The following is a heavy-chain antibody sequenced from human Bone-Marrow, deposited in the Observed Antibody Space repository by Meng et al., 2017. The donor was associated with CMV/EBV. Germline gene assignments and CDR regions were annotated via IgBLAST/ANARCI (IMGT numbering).Heavy chain of an antibody. CDR2: ISAYNGNT. CDR1: GYTFTSYG. D-gene: IGHD5-12*01. J-gene: IGHJ6*02. V-gene: IGHV1-18*01. CDR3: AREGAWVATIDYYYYYGMDV. Sequence: ASVKVSCKASGYTFTSYGISWVRQAPGQGLEWMGWISAYNGNTNYAQKLQGRVTMTTDTSTSTAYMELRSLRSDDTAAYYCAREGAWVATIDYYYYYGMDVWGQGTTVTVSS.